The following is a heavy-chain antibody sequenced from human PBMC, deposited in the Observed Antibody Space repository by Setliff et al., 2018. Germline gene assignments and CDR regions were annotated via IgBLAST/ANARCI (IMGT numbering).Heavy chain of an antibody. Sequence: GGSLRLSCAASGFSFSNYWMHWVRQAPGKGLEWVSVTYSDGRTNYADSVKGRFTISRDNSKNTLYLQMNSLRAEDTAVYYCAKDWSDYSSWSYFDYWGQGTLVTVSS. V-gene: IGHV3-53*01. CDR1: GFSFSNYW. J-gene: IGHJ4*02. CDR3: AKDWSDYSSWSYFDY. D-gene: IGHD4-4*01. CDR2: TYSDGRT.